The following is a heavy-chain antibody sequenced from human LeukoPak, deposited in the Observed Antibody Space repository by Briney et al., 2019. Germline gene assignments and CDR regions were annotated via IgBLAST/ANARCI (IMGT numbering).Heavy chain of an antibody. CDR3: ARDYPFDP. Sequence: SETLSLTCTVSGGSISSYYWSWIRQPPGKGLECIGYIYYSGSTNYNPSLKSRVTISVDTSKNQFSLKLSSVTAADTAVYYCARDYPFDPWGQGTLVTVSS. CDR2: IYYSGST. J-gene: IGHJ5*02. V-gene: IGHV4-59*01. CDR1: GGSISSYY.